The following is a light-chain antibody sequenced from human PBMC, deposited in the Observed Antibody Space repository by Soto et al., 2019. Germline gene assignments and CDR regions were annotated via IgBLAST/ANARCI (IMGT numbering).Light chain of an antibody. CDR2: WAP. Sequence: DIVLTQSPDSLAVSLGERATINCKSSQSLLYRSNNKNYLAWYQQKPGQPLKLLISWAPTRESGVPDRFSGSGSGADFTLTISRLQAEDVAVYYCQQRSNWPPWTFGQGTKVEIK. J-gene: IGKJ1*01. V-gene: IGKV4-1*01. CDR3: QQRSNWPPWT. CDR1: QSLLYRSNNKNY.